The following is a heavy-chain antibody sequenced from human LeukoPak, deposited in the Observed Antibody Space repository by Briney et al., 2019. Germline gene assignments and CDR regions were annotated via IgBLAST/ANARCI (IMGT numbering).Heavy chain of an antibody. CDR2: IFYSGST. CDR1: GFTFSSYA. Sequence: GSLRLSCAASGFTFSSYAMSWVRQAPGKGLEWIGNIFYSGSTYYSPSLRSRVTISLDPSRNQFSLKLNSVTAADTAVYYCAKSNGYGLVDIWGQGTMVTVSS. CDR3: AKSNGYGLVDI. D-gene: IGHD3-10*01. J-gene: IGHJ3*02. V-gene: IGHV4-38-2*01.